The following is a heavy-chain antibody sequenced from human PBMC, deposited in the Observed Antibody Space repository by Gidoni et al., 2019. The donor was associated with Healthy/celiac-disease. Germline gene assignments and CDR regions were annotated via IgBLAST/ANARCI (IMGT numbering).Heavy chain of an antibody. CDR2: SNPSGGST. Sequence: QVQLVQSGAEVKKPGASVTVSCTASGYTFTSYYMHWVRQAPGQGLEWMGISNPSGGSTSYAQKFQGRVTMTRDTSTSTVYMELSSLRSEDTAVYYCARDTGAVAGPDYFDYWGQGTLVTVSS. J-gene: IGHJ4*02. V-gene: IGHV1-46*01. D-gene: IGHD6-19*01. CDR1: GYTFTSYY. CDR3: ARDTGAVAGPDYFDY.